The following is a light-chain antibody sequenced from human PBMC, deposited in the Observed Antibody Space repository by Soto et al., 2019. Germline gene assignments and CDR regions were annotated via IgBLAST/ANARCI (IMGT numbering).Light chain of an antibody. CDR2: DAS. CDR1: QSVGYD. Sequence: ENVLTQSPGTLSLSPGERATLSCRASQSVGYDLAWYQQRPGQAPTLLISDASTRATGIPDRFSGSGSGTDFTLTISRLEPEDYAVYYCQQYGPSLITFGQGTRLETK. V-gene: IGKV3-20*01. J-gene: IGKJ5*01. CDR3: QQYGPSLIT.